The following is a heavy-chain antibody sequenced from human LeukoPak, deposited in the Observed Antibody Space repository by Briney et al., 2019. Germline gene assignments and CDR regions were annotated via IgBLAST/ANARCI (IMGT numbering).Heavy chain of an antibody. CDR3: ARVPQLAAGTILFY. V-gene: IGHV1-2*02. J-gene: IGHJ4*02. CDR2: INPNSGGT. D-gene: IGHD6-13*01. CDR1: GYTFTGYY. Sequence: ASVKVSCKASGYTFTGYYMHWVRQAPGQGLEWMGWINPNSGGTNYAQKFQGRVTMTRDTSTSTAYMELRSLRSDDTAVYYCARVPQLAAGTILFYWGQGTLVTVSS.